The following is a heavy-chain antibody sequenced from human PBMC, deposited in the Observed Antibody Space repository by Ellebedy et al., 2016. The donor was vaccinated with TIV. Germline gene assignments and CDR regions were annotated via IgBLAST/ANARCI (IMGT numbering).Heavy chain of an antibody. V-gene: IGHV3-72*01. Sequence: PGGSLRLSCAASGITLSDQYMDWVRRAPGKGLEWVGRSRRKLNNYSTEYAASVKGRFTISRDDSGNSLYLQLNSLESEDTGVYFCVRDNAVGGSSAFDIWGQGTKVTVSS. CDR1: GITLSDQY. D-gene: IGHD1-26*01. CDR3: VRDNAVGGSSAFDI. J-gene: IGHJ3*02. CDR2: SRRKLNNYST.